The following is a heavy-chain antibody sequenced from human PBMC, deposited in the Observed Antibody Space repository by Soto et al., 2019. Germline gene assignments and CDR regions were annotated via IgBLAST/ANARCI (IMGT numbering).Heavy chain of an antibody. CDR1: GYTFTTIG. J-gene: IGHJ4*02. Sequence: ASVKVSCKASGYTFTTIGISWLRQTPGQVLEWMGWISAYNGNTNYAQKVQGRVTMTTDTSTSTAYMELRSLRSDDTAVYYCARGAYIVTSPYYFDFWGQGTLVTVSS. CDR2: ISAYNGNT. CDR3: ARGAYIVTSPYYFDF. D-gene: IGHD5-12*01. V-gene: IGHV1-18*01.